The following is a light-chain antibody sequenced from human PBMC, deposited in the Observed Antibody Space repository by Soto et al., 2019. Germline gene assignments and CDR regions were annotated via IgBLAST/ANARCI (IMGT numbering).Light chain of an antibody. Sequence: EIVLTQSPATLSLSPGETATLSCRASQTVYNYLARYQQKPGQAPRLLIYEASNRATGIPARFSGRGSGTDFTLVISSLEPEDFAVYYCRQGSNWPLTFGGGTKVEIK. CDR2: EAS. CDR1: QTVYNY. CDR3: RQGSNWPLT. J-gene: IGKJ4*01. V-gene: IGKV3-11*01.